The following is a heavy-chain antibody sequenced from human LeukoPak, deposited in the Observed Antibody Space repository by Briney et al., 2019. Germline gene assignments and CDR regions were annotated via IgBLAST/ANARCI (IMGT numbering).Heavy chain of an antibody. CDR1: GFTFDDYA. CDR2: ISWNSGSI. D-gene: IGHD4-17*01. CDR3: AKELARYGDHLRDDFDI. J-gene: IGHJ3*02. Sequence: GGSLRLSCAASGFTFDDYAMHWVRQAPGKGLDWVSGISWNSGSIGYADSVKGRFTISRDNAKNSLYLQMNSLRAGDTALYYCAKELARYGDHLRDDFDIWGQGTMVTVSS. V-gene: IGHV3-9*01.